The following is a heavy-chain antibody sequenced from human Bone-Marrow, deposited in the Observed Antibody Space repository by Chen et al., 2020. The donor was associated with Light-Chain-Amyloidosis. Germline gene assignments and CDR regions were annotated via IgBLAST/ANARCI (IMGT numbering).Heavy chain of an antibody. J-gene: IGHJ6*02. CDR3: ATATDEDYVPYYGMDV. Sequence: QVQLLQSGAEVRKPGASVKVSCKVSGYSFAKLCMNWVRQAPGGGLEWVGRFDPAVGGPIYAQKFQGRVTLTEDTSSDTAYMELSSLRPDDTAVYYCATATDEDYVPYYGMDVWGHGTTVIVSS. CDR2: FDPAVGGP. V-gene: IGHV1-24*01. CDR1: GYSFAKLC. D-gene: IGHD3-10*02.